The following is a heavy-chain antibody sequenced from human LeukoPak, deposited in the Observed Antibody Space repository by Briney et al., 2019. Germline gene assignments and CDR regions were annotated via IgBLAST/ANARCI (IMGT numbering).Heavy chain of an antibody. V-gene: IGHV3-7*01. J-gene: IGHJ4*02. CDR2: IKKDGSEK. CDR1: GFTFSSYW. Sequence: GGSLRLSCAASGFTFSSYWMSWVHQAPGKGLEWVANIKKDGSEKYYVDSVKGRFTISRDNAKTSLYLQMNSLRAEDTAVYYCARVTPYSSGYFDYWGQGTLVTVSS. D-gene: IGHD6-19*01. CDR3: ARVTPYSSGYFDY.